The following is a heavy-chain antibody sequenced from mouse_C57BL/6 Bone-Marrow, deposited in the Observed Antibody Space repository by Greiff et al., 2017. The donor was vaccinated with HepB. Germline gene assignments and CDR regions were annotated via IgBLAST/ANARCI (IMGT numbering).Heavy chain of an antibody. D-gene: IGHD2-4*01. CDR1: GYTFTSYW. CDR2: LDPSDSYT. CDR3: ARGDYDGNPYAMDY. Sequence: QVQLQQPGAELVMPGASVKLSCKASGYTFTSYWMHWVKQRPGQGLEWIGELDPSDSYTNYNQKFKGKSTLTVDKSSSTAYMQLSSLTSEDSAVDYCARGDYDGNPYAMDYWGQGTSVTVSS. J-gene: IGHJ4*01. V-gene: IGHV1-69*01.